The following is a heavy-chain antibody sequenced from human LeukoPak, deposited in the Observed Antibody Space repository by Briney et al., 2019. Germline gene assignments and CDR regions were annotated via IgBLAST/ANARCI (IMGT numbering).Heavy chain of an antibody. CDR2: INSDGSST. CDR3: AREGSSNFEVYFDY. J-gene: IGHJ4*02. Sequence: PGGSLRLSCAASGFTFSSYAMSWVRQAPGKGLVWVSRINSDGSSTSYADSVKGRFTISRDNAKNTLYLQMNSLRAEDTAVYYCAREGSSNFEVYFDYWGQGTLVTVSS. D-gene: IGHD2-2*01. V-gene: IGHV3-74*01. CDR1: GFTFSSYA.